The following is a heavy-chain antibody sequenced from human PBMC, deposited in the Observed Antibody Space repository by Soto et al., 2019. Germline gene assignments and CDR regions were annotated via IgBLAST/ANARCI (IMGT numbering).Heavy chain of an antibody. CDR2: ICHGGGA. CDR3: ARRYSGYGDY. J-gene: IGHJ4*02. Sequence: SETPSPPRAFYRGAFKGYFWSLIRQTPGERLDWVGDICHGGGANYNPSLKSRVSFSMDTSKNQFSLKLSSVTAADTAVYYCARRYSGYGDYWGQGTLVTVSS. V-gene: IGHV4-34*01. D-gene: IGHD5-12*01. CDR1: RGAFKGYF.